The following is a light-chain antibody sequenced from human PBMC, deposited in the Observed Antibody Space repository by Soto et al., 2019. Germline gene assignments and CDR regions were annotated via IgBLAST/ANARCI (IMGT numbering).Light chain of an antibody. CDR1: SSDVGGYGY. CDR2: EVT. CDR3: SSYTSRTSLSFV. V-gene: IGLV2-14*01. Sequence: QSALAQPASVSGSPGQSITISCTGTSSDVGGYGYVSWYQQHPGKAPKLMIYEVTNRPSGVSNRFSGSRSGNTASLTISGLLAEDEADYYCSSYTSRTSLSFVFGAGTKVTVL. J-gene: IGLJ1*01.